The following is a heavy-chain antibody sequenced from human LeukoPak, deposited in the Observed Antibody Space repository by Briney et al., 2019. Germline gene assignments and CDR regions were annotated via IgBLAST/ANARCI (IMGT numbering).Heavy chain of an antibody. D-gene: IGHD6-19*01. J-gene: IGHJ4*02. V-gene: IGHV7-4-1*02. Sequence: ASVKVSCKASGGTFSSYAISWVRQAPGQGLEWMGWINTNTGNPTYAQGFTGRFVFSLDTSVSTAYLQISSLKAEDTAVYYCALSSGRVVTHFDYWGQGTLVTVSS. CDR2: INTNTGNP. CDR3: ALSSGRVVTHFDY. CDR1: GGTFSSYA.